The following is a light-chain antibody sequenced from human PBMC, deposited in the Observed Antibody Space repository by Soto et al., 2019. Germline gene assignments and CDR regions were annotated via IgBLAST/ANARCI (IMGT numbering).Light chain of an antibody. Sequence: DIQMTQSPSSLSASVGDRVTITCRASQGISNYLAWYQQKPGKVPKLLIYAASTLQSGVPSRFSGSESGTDLTLTISSLQPEDVAAYCCQRYNSALLFTFGPGTKVDIK. CDR3: QRYNSALLFT. CDR1: QGISNY. J-gene: IGKJ3*01. CDR2: AAS. V-gene: IGKV1-27*01.